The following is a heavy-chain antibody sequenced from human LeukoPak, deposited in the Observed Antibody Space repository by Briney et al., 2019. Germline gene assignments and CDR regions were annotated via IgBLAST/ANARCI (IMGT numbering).Heavy chain of an antibody. D-gene: IGHD3-22*01. CDR1: GFTFRSHA. CDR3: AKAGYYDSSGYYHSGYFDY. Sequence: GGSLRLSCVGSGFTFRSHAMSWVRQAPEKGLEFVSGIYENGGTTYYADSVKGRFTISRDNSKNTLYLQMNSLRAEDTAVYYCAKAGYYDSSGYYHSGYFDYWGQGTLVTVSS. CDR2: IYENGGTT. J-gene: IGHJ4*02. V-gene: IGHV3-23*01.